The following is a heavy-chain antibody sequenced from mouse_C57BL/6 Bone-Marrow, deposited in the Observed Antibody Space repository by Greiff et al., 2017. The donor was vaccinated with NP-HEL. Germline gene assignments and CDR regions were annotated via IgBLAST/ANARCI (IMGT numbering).Heavy chain of an antibody. Sequence: QVQLQQPGAELVKPGASVKLSCKASGYTFTSYWMQWVKQRPGQGLEWIGEIDPSDSYTNYNQKFKGKATLTVDTSSSTAYMQLSSLTSEDSAVYYCAREGLYYWDVWGTGTTVTVSS. CDR1: GYTFTSYW. CDR3: AREGLYYWDV. J-gene: IGHJ1*03. D-gene: IGHD1-1*01. CDR2: IDPSDSYT. V-gene: IGHV1-50*01.